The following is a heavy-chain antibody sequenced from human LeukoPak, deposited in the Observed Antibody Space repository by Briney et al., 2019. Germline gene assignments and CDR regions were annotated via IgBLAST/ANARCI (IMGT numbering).Heavy chain of an antibody. CDR1: GFTFSTFS. J-gene: IGHJ4*02. CDR3: VKDLSAAGVPFHY. V-gene: IGHV3-64*05. Sequence: QPGGSLRLSCSASGFTFSTFSMHWVRQAPGKRLEYVSAISSDGGSTYYADSVKGRFTISRDNSKDMLYFQMSRLRVEDTAVYYCVKDLSAAGVPFHYWGQGTLVTVSS. CDR2: ISSDGGST. D-gene: IGHD6-13*01.